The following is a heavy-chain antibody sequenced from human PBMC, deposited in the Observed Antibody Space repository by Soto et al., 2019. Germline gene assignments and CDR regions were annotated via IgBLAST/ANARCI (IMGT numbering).Heavy chain of an antibody. CDR3: ARMATFGSLNWFDP. D-gene: IGHD3-16*01. J-gene: IGHJ5*02. CDR1: GYSFTNND. V-gene: IGHV1-8*01. CDR2: MNPGSGDT. Sequence: ASVKVSCKASGYSFTNNDVSWVRQASGQGLEWMGWMNPGSGDTGYAQKFQGRVTMTRDISIATAYMELSSLRSDDTAIYYCARMATFGSLNWFDPWGQGTLVTVYS.